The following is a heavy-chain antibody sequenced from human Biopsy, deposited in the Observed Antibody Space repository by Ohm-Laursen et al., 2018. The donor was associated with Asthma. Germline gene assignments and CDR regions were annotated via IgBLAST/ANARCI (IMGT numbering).Heavy chain of an antibody. CDR1: GYTFIGCH. CDR2: INPNSGGT. D-gene: IGHD6-13*01. CDR3: ARGQKSAGDRWFDP. V-gene: IGHV1-2*06. Sequence: ASVKVSCKASGYTFIGCHIHWMRQAPGQGLEWMGRINPNSGGTNYAQKFQGRVTMTRDTSISTAYMEVSRLRSDDTAVYYCARGQKSAGDRWFDPWAQGTLVTVSS. J-gene: IGHJ5*02.